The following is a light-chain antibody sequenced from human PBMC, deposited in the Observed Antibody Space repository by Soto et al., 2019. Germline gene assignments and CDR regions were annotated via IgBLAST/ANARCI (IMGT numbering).Light chain of an antibody. CDR3: HHYGNSRALT. J-gene: IGKJ4*01. V-gene: IGKV3-20*01. CDR1: QSVSTTY. CDR2: ATS. Sequence: EIVLTQSPGTVSLSPGERATLSCRASQSVSTTYLGWYQQKPGQAPRLLIYATSSRPTGIPARFSGSGSGTDFTLTISRLEPEDFAVYYCHHYGNSRALTFGGGTKVEIK.